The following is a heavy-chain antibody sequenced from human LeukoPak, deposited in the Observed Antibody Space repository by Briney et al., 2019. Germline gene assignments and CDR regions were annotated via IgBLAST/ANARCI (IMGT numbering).Heavy chain of an antibody. CDR3: ARLVVVAAIRYYGMDV. V-gene: IGHV1-18*01. CDR2: ISAYNGNT. J-gene: IGHJ6*02. D-gene: IGHD2-15*01. Sequence: ASVNVSCKASGYTFTSYGISWVRQAPGRGLEWMGWISAYNGNTNYAQKLQGRVTMTTDTSTSTAYMELRSLRSDDTAVYYCARLVVVAAIRYYGMDVWGQGTTVTVSS. CDR1: GYTFTSYG.